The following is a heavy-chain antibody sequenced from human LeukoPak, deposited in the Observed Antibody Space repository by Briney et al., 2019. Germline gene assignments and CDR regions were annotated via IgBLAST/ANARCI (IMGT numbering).Heavy chain of an antibody. J-gene: IGHJ4*02. CDR2: ISWNSGSI. D-gene: IGHD5-18*01. V-gene: IGHV3-9*01. Sequence: GGSLRLSCAASGFTFDDYAMHWVRQAPGKGLEWVSGISWNSGSIGYADSVKGRFTISRDNAKNSLYLQMNSLRAEDTALYYCAKDNAAVVINPHYWGQGTLVTVSS. CDR3: AKDNAAVVINPHY. CDR1: GFTFDDYA.